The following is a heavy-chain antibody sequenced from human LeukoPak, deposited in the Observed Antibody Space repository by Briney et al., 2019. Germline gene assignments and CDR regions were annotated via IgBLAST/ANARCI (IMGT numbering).Heavy chain of an antibody. V-gene: IGHV3-21*04. CDR3: ARSPYCGGDCPEPGY. CDR1: GFTFSSYS. Sequence: GGSLRLSCAASGFTFSSYSMNWVRQAPGKGLEWVSSISSSSSYIYYADSVKGRFTISRDNAKNSLYLQMNSLRAADTAVYYCARSPYCGGDCPEPGYWGQGTLVTVSS. CDR2: ISSSSSYI. D-gene: IGHD2-21*02. J-gene: IGHJ4*02.